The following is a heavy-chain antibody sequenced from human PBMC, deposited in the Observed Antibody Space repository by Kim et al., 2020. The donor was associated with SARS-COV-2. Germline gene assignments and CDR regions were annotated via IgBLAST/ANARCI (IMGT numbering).Heavy chain of an antibody. CDR2: IYYSGST. V-gene: IGHV4-59*01. Sequence: SETLSLTCTVSGGSISSYYWSWIRQPPGKGLEWIGYIYYSGSTNYNPSLKSRVTISVDTSKNQFSLKLSSVTAADTAVYYCARVQTSYDYGDYYFDYWGQGTLVTVSS. CDR3: ARVQTSYDYGDYYFDY. D-gene: IGHD4-17*01. J-gene: IGHJ4*02. CDR1: GGSISSYY.